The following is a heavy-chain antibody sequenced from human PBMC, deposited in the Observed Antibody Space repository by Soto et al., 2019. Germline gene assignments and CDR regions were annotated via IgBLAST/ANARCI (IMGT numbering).Heavy chain of an antibody. CDR3: VRGLHY. V-gene: IGHV4-31*03. CDR1: GASISNGGYF. J-gene: IGHJ4*02. D-gene: IGHD5-12*01. CDR2: IFYSGTT. Sequence: QVQLQESGPGLVKPSQTLSLTCTVSGASISNGGYFWSWTRQPPGKGLEWIGNIFYSGTTYYIPSLNTRVTLSVDTAQNQFSLKLRSVTAEDTAVYFCVRGLHYWGKGTLVTVSS.